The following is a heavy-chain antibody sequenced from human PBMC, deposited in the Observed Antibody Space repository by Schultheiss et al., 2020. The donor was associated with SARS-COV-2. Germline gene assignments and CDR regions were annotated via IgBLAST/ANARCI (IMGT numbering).Heavy chain of an antibody. J-gene: IGHJ5*02. D-gene: IGHD3-3*01. CDR2: INPNYFAT. V-gene: IGHV1-2*06. CDR3: ARDISEFCSGYYENLPRDIHQAWFGP. CDR1: GYTFTAYF. Sequence: ASVKVSCKASGYTFTAYFIHWLRQAPGQGLEWMGRINPNYFATNYAQKFQGRVTMTRDTSISTAYMELRSLRSDDTAVYYCARDISEFCSGYYENLPRDIHQAWFGPWGQGALVTVSS.